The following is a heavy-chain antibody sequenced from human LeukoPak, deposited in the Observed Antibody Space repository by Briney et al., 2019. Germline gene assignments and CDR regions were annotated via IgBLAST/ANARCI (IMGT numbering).Heavy chain of an antibody. V-gene: IGHV3-13*01. CDR1: GFTFSSHN. Sequence: GGSLRLSCAASGFTFSSHNMHWVRQATGKGLEWVAAIGTVGDAYYPGSVKGRFTISRENAKNSLYLQMNSLSAGDTAVYYCAGADRSGYYDYWGRGTLVTVSS. D-gene: IGHD3-22*01. CDR2: IGTVGDA. J-gene: IGHJ4*02. CDR3: AGADRSGYYDY.